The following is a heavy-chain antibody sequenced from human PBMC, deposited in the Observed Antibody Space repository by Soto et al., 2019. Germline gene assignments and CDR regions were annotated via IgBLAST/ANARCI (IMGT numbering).Heavy chain of an antibody. J-gene: IGHJ5*02. CDR1: GFTFSSYA. D-gene: IGHD3-3*01. CDR3: AKGLPERRSAYYRYNWFDP. Sequence: EVQLLESGGGSVQPGKSLRLSCAASGFTFSSYAMSWVRQAPGKGLEWVSVISGSGGSTYYADSVKGRFTISRDNPKNTLYLQMNNRRAEDTAVYYCAKGLPERRSAYYRYNWFDPWGQGTLVTVSS. CDR2: ISGSGGST. V-gene: IGHV3-23*01.